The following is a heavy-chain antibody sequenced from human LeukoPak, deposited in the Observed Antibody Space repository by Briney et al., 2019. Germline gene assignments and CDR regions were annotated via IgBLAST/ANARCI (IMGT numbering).Heavy chain of an antibody. CDR2: ISYDGSNK. J-gene: IGHJ4*02. V-gene: IGHV3-30*18. CDR1: GFTFSSYG. D-gene: IGHD6-13*01. CDR3: AKDRLAAAGLAFDY. Sequence: GGSLRLSCAASGFTFSSYGMHWVRQAPGKGLEGVAVISYDGSNKYYADSVKGRFTISRDNSKNTLYLQMNSLRAEDTAVYYCAKDRLAAAGLAFDYWGQGTLVTVSS.